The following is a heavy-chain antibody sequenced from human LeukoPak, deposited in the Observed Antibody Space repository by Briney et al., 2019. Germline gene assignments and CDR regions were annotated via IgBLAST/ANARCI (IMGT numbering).Heavy chain of an antibody. J-gene: IGHJ5*02. CDR3: ARGNHYDFWSGYSVWFDP. V-gene: IGHV3-11*01. CDR2: ISSSGSTI. D-gene: IGHD3-3*01. CDR1: GFTFSDYY. Sequence: GGSLRLSCAASGFTFSDYYMSWIRQAPGKGLEWVSYISSSGSTIYYADSVKGRFTISRDNAKNSLYLQMNSLRAEDTAVYYCARGNHYDFWSGYSVWFDPWGQGTLVTVSS.